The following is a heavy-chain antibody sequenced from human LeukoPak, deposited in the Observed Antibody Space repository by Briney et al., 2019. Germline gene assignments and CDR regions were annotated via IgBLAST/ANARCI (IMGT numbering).Heavy chain of an antibody. J-gene: IGHJ4*02. CDR3: ASPPADYYDSRDYFDY. CDR2: IIPILGIA. D-gene: IGHD3-22*01. V-gene: IGHV1-69*04. CDR1: GGTXSSYV. Sequence: SVKVSFKASGGTXSSYVISGVRQAPGQGLEWMGRIIPILGIANYAQKFQGRVTITADKSTSTAYMELSSLRSEDTAVYYCASPPADYYDSRDYFDYWGQGTLVTVSS.